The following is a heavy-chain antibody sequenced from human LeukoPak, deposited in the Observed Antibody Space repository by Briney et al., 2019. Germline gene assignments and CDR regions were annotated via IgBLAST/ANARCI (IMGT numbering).Heavy chain of an antibody. V-gene: IGHV4-4*07. J-gene: IGHJ6*03. D-gene: IGHD3-10*01. Sequence: SETLSLTCTVSGGSISSYCWSWIRQPAGKGLEWIGHIHTSGNTNYDSPLKSRVTISVDTSKNQFSLKLSSVTAADTAVYYCARDPGIMVRGSRRGYDGNYYYMDVWGKGTTVTISS. CDR1: GGSISSYC. CDR3: ARDPGIMVRGSRRGYDGNYYYMDV. CDR2: IHTSGNT.